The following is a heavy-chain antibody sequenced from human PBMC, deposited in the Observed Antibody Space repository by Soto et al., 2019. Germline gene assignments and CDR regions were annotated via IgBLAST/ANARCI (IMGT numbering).Heavy chain of an antibody. Sequence: EVQLVESGGGLVQPGGSLRLSCAASGFTFSNYNMNWVRQAPGKGLQWLSYISSGGGTIYYADSVRGRFTISRDNAKNSLYLHMNSLRAEDTAVYYCARELSSSSWYRWFDPWGQGTLVTVSS. D-gene: IGHD6-13*01. V-gene: IGHV3-48*01. CDR2: ISSGGGTI. CDR1: GFTFSNYN. J-gene: IGHJ5*02. CDR3: ARELSSSSWYRWFDP.